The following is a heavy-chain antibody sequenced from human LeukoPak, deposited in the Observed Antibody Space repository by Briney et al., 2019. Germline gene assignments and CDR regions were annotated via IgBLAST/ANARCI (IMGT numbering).Heavy chain of an antibody. CDR3: AGANSGSYYNY. V-gene: IGHV1-2*06. CDR2: INPNSGGT. CDR1: GYTFTGYY. D-gene: IGHD1-26*01. J-gene: IGHJ4*02. Sequence: GASVKVSCEASGYTFTGYYMHWVRQAPGQGLEWMGRINPNSGGTNYAQKFQGRVTMTRDTSISTAYMELSRLRSDDTAVYYCAGANSGSYYNYWGQGTLVTVSS.